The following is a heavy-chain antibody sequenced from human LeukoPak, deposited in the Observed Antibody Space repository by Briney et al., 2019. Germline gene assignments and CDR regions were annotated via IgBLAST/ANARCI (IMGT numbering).Heavy chain of an antibody. V-gene: IGHV1-2*02. Sequence: ASVKVSCKAPGYTFTGYYMHWVRQAPGQGLEWMGWINPNSGGTNYAQKFQGRVTMTRDTSISTAYMELSRLRSDDTAVYYCAREVEHCSSTSCYYFDYWGQGTLVTVSS. CDR3: AREVEHCSSTSCYYFDY. D-gene: IGHD2-2*01. CDR2: INPNSGGT. CDR1: GYTFTGYY. J-gene: IGHJ4*02.